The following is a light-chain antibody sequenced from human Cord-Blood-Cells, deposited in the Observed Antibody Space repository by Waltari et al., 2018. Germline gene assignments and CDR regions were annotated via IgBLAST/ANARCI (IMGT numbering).Light chain of an antibody. Sequence: DIQMTHSPSSLPASVVDRVTTTCRASQSISSYLNWYQQKPGKAPKLLIYAASSVQSGVPSRFSGSGSGTDFTLTVSSLQPEDFATYYCQQSYSTPPTFGQGTKVEIK. CDR1: QSISSY. V-gene: IGKV1-39*01. J-gene: IGKJ1*01. CDR3: QQSYSTPPT. CDR2: AAS.